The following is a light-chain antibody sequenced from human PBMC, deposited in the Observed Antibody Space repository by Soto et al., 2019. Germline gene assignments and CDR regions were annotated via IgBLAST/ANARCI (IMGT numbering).Light chain of an antibody. CDR3: SSYTSSSTLEV. CDR1: SSDVGGYNY. V-gene: IGLV2-14*01. J-gene: IGLJ1*01. CDR2: DVS. Sequence: QSVLTQPASVSGSPGQSITISCTGTSSDVGGYNYVSWYQQRPGKAPKLMIYDVSNRPSGVSNRFSGPKSGNTASLTISGLQAEDEADYYCSSYTSSSTLEVFGTGTKVTVL.